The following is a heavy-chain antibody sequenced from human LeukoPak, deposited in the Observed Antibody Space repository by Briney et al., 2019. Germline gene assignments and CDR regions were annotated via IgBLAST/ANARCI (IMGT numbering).Heavy chain of an antibody. Sequence: SETLSLTCTVSGGSISSGDYYRSWIRQPPGKGLEWIGYIYYSGSTYYNPSLKSRVTISVDTSKDQFSLKLSSVTAADTAVYYCARDLATALMDVWGKGTTVTVSS. V-gene: IGHV4-30-4*08. J-gene: IGHJ6*04. CDR2: IYYSGST. CDR1: GGSISSGDYY. D-gene: IGHD5-12*01. CDR3: ARDLATALMDV.